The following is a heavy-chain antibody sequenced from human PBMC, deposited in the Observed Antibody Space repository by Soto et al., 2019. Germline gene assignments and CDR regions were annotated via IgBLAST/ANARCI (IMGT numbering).Heavy chain of an antibody. V-gene: IGHV3-48*01. CDR1: GFTFSSSS. J-gene: IGHJ4*02. CDR2: ISSSGSST. Sequence: GGSLRLSCVASGFTFSSSSMKWVRQAPGRGLEWISYISSSGSSTSYADSVRGRFTISRDNAKNSLFLQMNSLRVEDTAVYYCATGAYWGQGTLVTVSS. CDR3: ATGAY.